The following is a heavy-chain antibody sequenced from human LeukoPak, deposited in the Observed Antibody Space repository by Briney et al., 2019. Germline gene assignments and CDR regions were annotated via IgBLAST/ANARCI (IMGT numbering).Heavy chain of an antibody. CDR3: ARVDYYWRHISCYNVVDY. D-gene: IGHD2-2*02. CDR2: MSAYNGNT. Sequence: GASVNVSCKAPGYTSIGYSTSLGCQAPGHGLEWMGWMSAYNGNTNYAQKLQGRVTMTTDTSTSTANMELRSLRSDDTAVYYCARVDYYWRHISCYNVVDYWGQGTLVTVSS. CDR1: GYTSIGYS. V-gene: IGHV1-18*01. J-gene: IGHJ4*02.